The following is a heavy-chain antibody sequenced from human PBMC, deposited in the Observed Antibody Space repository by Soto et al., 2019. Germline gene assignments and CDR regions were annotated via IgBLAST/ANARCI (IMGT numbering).Heavy chain of an antibody. CDR1: VGSISIYY. Sequence: SETLAVTCTFSVGSISIYYWSWIRQPPGKGLEWIGYIYYSGSTNYNPSLKSRVTISVDTSKNQFSLKLSSVTAADTAVYYCARLVGATRLHDYWGQGTMVTVSS. V-gene: IGHV4-59*01. D-gene: IGHD1-26*01. J-gene: IGHJ4*02. CDR3: ARLVGATRLHDY. CDR2: IYYSGST.